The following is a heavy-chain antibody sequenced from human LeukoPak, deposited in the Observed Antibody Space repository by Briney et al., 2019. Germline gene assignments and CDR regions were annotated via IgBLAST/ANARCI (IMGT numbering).Heavy chain of an antibody. D-gene: IGHD1-26*01. J-gene: IGHJ6*02. V-gene: IGHV6-1*01. CDR2: TYYRSKWYN. CDR1: GDSVSSNSAT. Sequence: SQTLSLTCAISGDSVSSNSATWNWIRRSPSRGLEWLGRTYYRSKWYNDYAVSVKSRITLNPDTSKNQFSLQLNSVTPEDTAVYYCARQGAERGSIHVWGQGTTVTISS. CDR3: ARQGAERGSIHV.